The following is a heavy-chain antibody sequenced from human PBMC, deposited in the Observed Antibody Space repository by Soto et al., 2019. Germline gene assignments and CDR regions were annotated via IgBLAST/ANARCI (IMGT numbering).Heavy chain of an antibody. V-gene: IGHV4-59*01. CDR2: IYFRGTT. Sequence: SETLSLTCSVSGGSMSTFYWSWVRQSPGKGLEWIGYIYFRGTTYYHPSLQSRVSISIDTSQNQFSLKLKSMTTADTAVYYCARSSGYATSLDYRGQGTL. D-gene: IGHD3-22*01. CDR3: ARSSGYATSLDY. CDR1: GGSMSTFY. J-gene: IGHJ4*02.